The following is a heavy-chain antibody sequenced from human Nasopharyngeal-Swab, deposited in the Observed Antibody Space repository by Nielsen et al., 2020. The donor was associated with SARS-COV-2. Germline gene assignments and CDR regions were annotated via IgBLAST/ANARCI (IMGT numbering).Heavy chain of an antibody. J-gene: IGHJ2*01. CDR2: ISSSGSTI. CDR1: GFTFSDYY. V-gene: IGHV3-11*04. D-gene: IGHD3-22*01. Sequence: GESLKISCAASGFTFSDYYMSWIRQAPGKGLEWVSYISSSGSTIYYADSVKGRFTISRDNAKNSLYLQMNSLRAEDTAVYYCARPPLYYYDSSGPWYFDLWGRGTLVTVSS. CDR3: ARPPLYYYDSSGPWYFDL.